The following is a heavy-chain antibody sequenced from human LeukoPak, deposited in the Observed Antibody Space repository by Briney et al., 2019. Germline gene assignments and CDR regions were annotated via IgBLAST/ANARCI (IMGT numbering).Heavy chain of an antibody. J-gene: IGHJ4*02. Sequence: GGSLRLSCAVSGFTFSSYWMSWVRQAPGKGLVWVARIKGDGSSTIYADSVKGRFTISRDNSKNTLYLQTSSLRAEDTAVYYCARASTTVPNLLDHWGRGTLVTVSS. V-gene: IGHV3-74*01. CDR2: IKGDGSST. D-gene: IGHD4-17*01. CDR1: GFTFSSYW. CDR3: ARASTTVPNLLDH.